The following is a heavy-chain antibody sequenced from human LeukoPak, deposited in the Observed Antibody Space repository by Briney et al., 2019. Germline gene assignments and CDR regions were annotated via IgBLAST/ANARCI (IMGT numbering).Heavy chain of an antibody. J-gene: IGHJ4*02. V-gene: IGHV4-59*12. CDR1: GGSISSYY. CDR2: IYHSGST. Sequence: SETLSLTCTVSGGSISSYYWSWIRQPPGKGLEWIGYIYHSGSTYYNPSLKSRVTISVDRSKNQFSLKLSSVTAADTAVYYCARGTHVTYYFDYWGQGTLVTVSS. CDR3: ARGTHVTYYFDY. D-gene: IGHD2-21*02.